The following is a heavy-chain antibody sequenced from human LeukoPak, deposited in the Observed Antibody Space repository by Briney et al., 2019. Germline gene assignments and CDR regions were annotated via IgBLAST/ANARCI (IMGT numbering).Heavy chain of an antibody. J-gene: IGHJ4*02. V-gene: IGHV1-18*01. CDR1: GYTFTSYD. D-gene: IGHD3-10*01. CDR3: ARISHYYGSEIEY. Sequence: ASVKVSCKASGYTFTSYDITWVRQAPGQGLEWMGWISAYNGNTNYAQKVQGRVTMTTDTSTSTAYMDLRSLRSDDTAVYYCARISHYYGSEIEYWSQGTLVTVSS. CDR2: ISAYNGNT.